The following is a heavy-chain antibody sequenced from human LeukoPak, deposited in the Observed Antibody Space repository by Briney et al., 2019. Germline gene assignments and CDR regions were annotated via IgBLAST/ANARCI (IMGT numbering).Heavy chain of an antibody. D-gene: IGHD3-10*01. J-gene: IGHJ2*01. Sequence: SETLSLTCSVSGGSISSYYWSWIRQPPGKGLEWIGYIYYTGSTNYNPSLKSRVTISVDTSKNQFSLKLSSVTAADTAVYYCARDDGYYGSGRSNWYFDLWGRGTLVTVSS. CDR1: GGSISSYY. CDR3: ARDDGYYGSGRSNWYFDL. V-gene: IGHV4-59*01. CDR2: IYYTGST.